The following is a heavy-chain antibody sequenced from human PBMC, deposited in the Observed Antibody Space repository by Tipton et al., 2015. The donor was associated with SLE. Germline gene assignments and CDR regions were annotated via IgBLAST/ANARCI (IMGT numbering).Heavy chain of an antibody. CDR1: GFTVSTYY. CDR2: SYSGGTT. CDR3: TRDQHYNAVTVYHYGMDV. J-gene: IGHJ6*02. V-gene: IGHV3-53*01. Sequence: SLRLSCATSGFTVSTYYMNWVRQAPGKGLEWVSVSYSGGTTHYADAVKGRFTISRDNSKNMVYLQMDSLKAEDTAVYYCTRDQHYNAVTVYHYGMDVWGQETTVTVSS. D-gene: IGHD2-21*02.